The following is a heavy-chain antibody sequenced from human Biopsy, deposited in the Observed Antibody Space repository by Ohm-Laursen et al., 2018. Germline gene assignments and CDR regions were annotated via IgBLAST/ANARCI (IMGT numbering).Heavy chain of an antibody. J-gene: IGHJ5*02. CDR1: GATFSNYA. CDR3: ARSFGVVINFEHNWFDP. Sequence: ASVKVSCKASGATFSNYAINWLRPAPGQGLEWMGGINPMFGTAKYAQRFQGRVTITADKSTSTADMELSSLRSDDTAVYYCARSFGVVINFEHNWFDPWGQGTLVTVSS. CDR2: INPMFGTA. V-gene: IGHV1-69*06. D-gene: IGHD3-3*01.